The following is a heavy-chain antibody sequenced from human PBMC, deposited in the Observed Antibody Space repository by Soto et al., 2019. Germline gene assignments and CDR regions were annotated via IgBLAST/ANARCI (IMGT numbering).Heavy chain of an antibody. D-gene: IGHD3-10*01. V-gene: IGHV4-4*02. J-gene: IGHJ6*02. CDR1: GGSISSSNW. CDR2: IYHSGST. Sequence: LCGGSISSSNWWSWVRQPPGQGLEWLGEIYHSGSTNYNPSLMSRLTISVDRSKNQLSLKLRSVTAADTAVYYCTRDMIYGSERSHYYYAMDVWGRGTTVTVSS. CDR3: TRDMIYGSERSHYYYAMDV.